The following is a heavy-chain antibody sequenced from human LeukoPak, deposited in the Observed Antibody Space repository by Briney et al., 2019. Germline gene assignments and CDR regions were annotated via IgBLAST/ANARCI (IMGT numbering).Heavy chain of an antibody. J-gene: IGHJ6*02. CDR2: IYYSGST. D-gene: IGHD2-2*01. V-gene: IGHV4-59*01. CDR3: ARLIGYCSSTSCHTLFYYYGMDV. CDR1: GGSISSYY. Sequence: SETLSLTCTVSGGSISSYYWSWIRQPPGKGLEWIGYIYYSGSTNYNPSLKSRVTISVDTSKNQFSLKLSSVTAADTAVYYCARLIGYCSSTSCHTLFYYYGMDVWGQGTTVTVSS.